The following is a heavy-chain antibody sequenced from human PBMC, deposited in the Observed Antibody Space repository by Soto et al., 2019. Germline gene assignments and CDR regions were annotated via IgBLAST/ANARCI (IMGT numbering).Heavy chain of an antibody. D-gene: IGHD3-10*01. J-gene: IGHJ4*02. CDR1: GYTFTSYA. Sequence: ASVKVSCKASGYTFTSYAMHWVRQAPGQRLEWMGWINAGNGNTKYSQKFQGRVTITRDTSASTAYMELSSLRSEDTAFYYCARDREGSGGYPYWGQGTLVTVSS. CDR2: INAGNGNT. CDR3: ARDREGSGGYPY. V-gene: IGHV1-3*01.